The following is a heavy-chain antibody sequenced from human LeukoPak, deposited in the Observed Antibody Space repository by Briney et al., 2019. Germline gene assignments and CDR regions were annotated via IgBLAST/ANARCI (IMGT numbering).Heavy chain of an antibody. CDR3: AKEGPMIFGVASYLDY. CDR1: GFTFSNYW. CDR2: INSDGINT. J-gene: IGHJ4*02. D-gene: IGHD3-3*01. V-gene: IGHV3-74*01. Sequence: PGGSLRLSCAASGFTFSNYWMHWVRQAPGKGLVWVSRINSDGINTSYADSVKGRFTISRDNAKNTLNLQMNSLRAEDTAVYYCAKEGPMIFGVASYLDYWGQGTLVTVSS.